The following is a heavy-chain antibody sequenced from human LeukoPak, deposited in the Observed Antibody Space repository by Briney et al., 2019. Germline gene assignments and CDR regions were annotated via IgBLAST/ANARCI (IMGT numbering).Heavy chain of an antibody. CDR3: ARDLDDILTAYKPITYYFDY. J-gene: IGHJ4*02. V-gene: IGHV1-18*01. CDR1: GYTFTNYG. Sequence: ASVKVSCKASGYTFTNYGISWGRQAPGQGLEWMGWISAYTGNTKYAQKFQGRVTMTADTSTRTAYMELRSLRTDDTAVYYCARDLDDILTAYKPITYYFDYWGQGTLVTVSS. D-gene: IGHD3-9*01. CDR2: ISAYTGNT.